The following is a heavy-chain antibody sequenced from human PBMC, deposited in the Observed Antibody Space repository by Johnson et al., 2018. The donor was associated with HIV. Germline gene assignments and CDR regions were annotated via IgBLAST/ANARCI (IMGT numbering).Heavy chain of an antibody. CDR1: GLDFSNFG. CDR2: ISFDGNLK. V-gene: IGHV3-33*08. J-gene: IGHJ3*02. CDR3: ARSRPYEGVPAATGAFDI. Sequence: QVQLVESGGGVVQPGKSLTLSCVVSGLDFSNFGIHWVRQAPGKGPEWVAVISFDGNLKKYADSVRGRFTISRDNAKNSLYLQMNSLRAEDTALYYCARSRPYEGVPAATGAFDIWGQGTMVTVSS. D-gene: IGHD2-2*01.